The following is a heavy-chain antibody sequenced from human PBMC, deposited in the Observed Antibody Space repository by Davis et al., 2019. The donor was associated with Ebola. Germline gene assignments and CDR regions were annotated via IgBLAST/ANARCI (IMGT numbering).Heavy chain of an antibody. CDR2: IGGGGDDT. CDR3: TTLYIQSKPIYGMDV. J-gene: IGHJ6*02. D-gene: IGHD4-11*01. Sequence: GGSLRLSCAASGFTFSSYSMSWVRQAPGKGLEWVSLIGGGGDDTYYPDSVKGRFTISRDNSKNMLFLQMNSLRAEDTAVYYCTTLYIQSKPIYGMDVWGQGTTVTVSS. V-gene: IGHV3-23*01. CDR1: GFTFSSYS.